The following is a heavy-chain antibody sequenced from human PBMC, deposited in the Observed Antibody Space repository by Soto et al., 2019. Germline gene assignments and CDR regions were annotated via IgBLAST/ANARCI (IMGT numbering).Heavy chain of an antibody. V-gene: IGHV4-59*01. D-gene: IGHD2-15*01. Sequence: SETLSLTCTVSGGSISSYYWSWVRQPPGKGLEWIGYIYDSGSTNYNPSLKSRVTISVDTSKNQFSLRLTSETAADTAVYYCAAAPRYWGQGTLVTVSS. CDR2: IYDSGST. J-gene: IGHJ4*02. CDR3: AAAPRY. CDR1: GGSISSYY.